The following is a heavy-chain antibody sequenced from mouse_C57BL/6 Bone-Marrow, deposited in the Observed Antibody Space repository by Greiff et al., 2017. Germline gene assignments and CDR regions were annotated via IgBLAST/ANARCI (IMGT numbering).Heavy chain of an antibody. Sequence: EVKLEESGPVLVKPGASVKMSCKASGYTFPDYYMNWVKQSHGKSLEWIGVINPYNGGTSYNQKFKGKATLTVDKSSSTAYMELNSLTSEDSAVYYCARLTITTVVAPNYFDYWGQGTTLTVSS. CDR1: GYTFPDYY. V-gene: IGHV1-19*01. J-gene: IGHJ2*01. D-gene: IGHD1-1*01. CDR2: INPYNGGT. CDR3: ARLTITTVVAPNYFDY.